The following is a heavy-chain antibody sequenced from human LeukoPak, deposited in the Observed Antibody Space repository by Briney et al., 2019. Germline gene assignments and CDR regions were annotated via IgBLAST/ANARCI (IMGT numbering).Heavy chain of an antibody. D-gene: IGHD2-15*01. J-gene: IGHJ4*02. CDR1: GFTFDDYA. Sequence: GRSLRLSCAASGFTFDDYAMHWVRQAPGKGLEWVSGISWNSGSIGYADSVKGRFTISRDNAKKSLYLQMKSLRAEDTALYYCARGYCSGGSCWYFDYWGQGTLVTVSS. CDR2: ISWNSGSI. V-gene: IGHV3-9*01. CDR3: ARGYCSGGSCWYFDY.